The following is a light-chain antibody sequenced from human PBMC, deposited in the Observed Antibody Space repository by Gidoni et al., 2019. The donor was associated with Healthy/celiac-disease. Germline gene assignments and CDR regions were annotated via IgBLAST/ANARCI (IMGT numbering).Light chain of an antibody. CDR2: GAS. J-gene: IGKJ1*01. CDR3: QQYNNWPRT. Sequence: EIVMTQSPATLSVSPGERATLSCMASQSVSSNLAWYQQKPGQAPRLLIYGASTRATGIPARCSGSGSGTEFTLTISSLQSEEFAVYYWQQYNNWPRTFGQGTKVEIK. CDR1: QSVSSN. V-gene: IGKV3-15*01.